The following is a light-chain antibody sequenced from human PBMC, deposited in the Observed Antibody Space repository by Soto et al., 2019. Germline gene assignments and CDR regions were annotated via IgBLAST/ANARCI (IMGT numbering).Light chain of an antibody. CDR3: QQYATSPPT. V-gene: IGKV3-20*01. CDR2: GAS. J-gene: IGKJ4*01. CDR1: QSISNRY. Sequence: EIVLTQSLGTVSLSPGERATLSCRASQSISNRYVAWYQQKPGQAPRLLIYGASSRATGIADRFSGSGSGTDFTLTVSRLEPEDFAVYYCQQYATSPPTFGGGTKVEIK.